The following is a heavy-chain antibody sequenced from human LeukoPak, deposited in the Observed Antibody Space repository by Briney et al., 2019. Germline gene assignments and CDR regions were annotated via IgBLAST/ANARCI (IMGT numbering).Heavy chain of an antibody. CDR1: GGSFSGYY. CDR2: INHSGST. V-gene: IGHV4-34*01. Sequence: SETLSLTCAVYGGSFSGYYWSWIRQPPGKGLEWIGEINHSGSTNYNPSLKSRVTISVDTSKNQFSLKLSSVTAADTAVYYCAREVGATDSWGQGTLVTVSS. J-gene: IGHJ5*01. D-gene: IGHD1-26*01. CDR3: AREVGATDS.